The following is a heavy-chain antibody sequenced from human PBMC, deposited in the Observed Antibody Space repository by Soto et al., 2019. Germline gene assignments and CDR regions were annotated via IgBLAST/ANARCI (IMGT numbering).Heavy chain of an antibody. J-gene: IGHJ4*02. Sequence: GGSLRLSCAASGFTFSSYAMHWIRQAPGKGLEWVEAISYDGSNKYYADSVKGRFTISRDNSKNSLYLQMNSLRAEDTAVYYCSRDYYGGGIVATFDYWGQGTLVTVSS. D-gene: IGHD5-12*01. CDR3: SRDYYGGGIVATFDY. CDR1: GFTFSSYA. V-gene: IGHV3-30-3*01. CDR2: ISYDGSNK.